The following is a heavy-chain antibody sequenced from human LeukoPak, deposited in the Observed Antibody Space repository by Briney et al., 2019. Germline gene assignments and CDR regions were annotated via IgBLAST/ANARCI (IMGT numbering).Heavy chain of an antibody. J-gene: IGHJ4*02. CDR2: ISGSGGST. D-gene: IGHD3-9*01. Sequence: PGGSLRLSCAASGFTFSSYAMSWVRQAPGKGLEWVSAISGSGGSTYYADSVKGRFTISRDNSKNTLYLQMNSLRAEDTAVYYCAKGELRYFDWPYYFDYWGQGTLVTVSS. V-gene: IGHV3-23*01. CDR1: GFTFSSYA. CDR3: AKGELRYFDWPYYFDY.